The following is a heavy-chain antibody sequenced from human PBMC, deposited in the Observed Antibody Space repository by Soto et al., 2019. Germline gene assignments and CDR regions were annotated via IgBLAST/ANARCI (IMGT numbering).Heavy chain of an antibody. CDR3: ARDQGYYFDSYGYFYPRPYVFDI. CDR1: GYTFTNYG. J-gene: IGHJ3*02. D-gene: IGHD3-22*01. Sequence: QVQLVQSGTEVKKPGASVKVSCKASGYTFTNYGFNWARQAPGQGPEWMGWISAYNGNTNYAQKFQGRVTMTTETSTGTAYMELRSLTSDDTAIYYCARDQGYYFDSYGYFYPRPYVFDIWGQGTMVTVSS. V-gene: IGHV1-18*01. CDR2: ISAYNGNT.